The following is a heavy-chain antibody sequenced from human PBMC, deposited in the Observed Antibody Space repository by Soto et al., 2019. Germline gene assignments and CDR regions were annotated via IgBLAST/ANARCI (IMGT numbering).Heavy chain of an antibody. D-gene: IGHD1-26*01. Sequence: QVQLVQSGGEVKKPGSSVKVSCKTSGGTFSYYAFSWMRQAPGQGLEWMGGIIPIYGSVNYAQKFQGRVTITADESTSTAYMELTSLRFDDTAFYYCARGAGKGDYYDGFDIWGQGTMVTVSS. J-gene: IGHJ3*02. V-gene: IGHV1-69*12. CDR1: GGTFSYYA. CDR2: IIPIYGSV. CDR3: ARGAGKGDYYDGFDI.